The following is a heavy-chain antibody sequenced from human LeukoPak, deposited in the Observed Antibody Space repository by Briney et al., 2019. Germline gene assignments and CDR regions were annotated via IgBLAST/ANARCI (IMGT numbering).Heavy chain of an antibody. CDR2: ISSSGST. V-gene: IGHV4-61*02. Sequence: SETLSLTCTVSGDSISSGDYYWSWIRQPAGRGLEWIGRISSSGSTNYNPSLKSRVTISVDTSKNQFSLNLSSVTAAYTSVYYCARGISNLIVDYWGQGTLVTVSS. J-gene: IGHJ4*02. CDR3: ARGISNLIVDY. CDR1: GDSISSGDYY. D-gene: IGHD2-21*01.